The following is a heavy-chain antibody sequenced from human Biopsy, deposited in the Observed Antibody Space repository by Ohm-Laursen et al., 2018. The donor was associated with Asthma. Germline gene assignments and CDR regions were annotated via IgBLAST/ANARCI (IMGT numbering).Heavy chain of an antibody. CDR2: VSSDGHNK. J-gene: IGHJ3*02. D-gene: IGHD3-22*01. Sequence: SLRLSCSASGFTVSRDYMFWVRQGPGKGLEWVALVSSDGHNKYYEDSVKGRFTISRDNSRNRLYLQINRLTVEDSAVYFCARQSGQDYGDSSGFDIWGQGTKVAVSS. CDR3: ARQSGQDYGDSSGFDI. V-gene: IGHV3-30*03. CDR1: GFTVSRDY.